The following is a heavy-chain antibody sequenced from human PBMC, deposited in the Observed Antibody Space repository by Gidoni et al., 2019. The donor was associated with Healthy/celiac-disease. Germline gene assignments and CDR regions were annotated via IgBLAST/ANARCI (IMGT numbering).Heavy chain of an antibody. V-gene: IGHV3-23*04. CDR2: ISGSGGST. CDR1: GLTCSSYA. J-gene: IGHJ6*03. Sequence: EVQLVESGGGLVQPGGSRRLSCAAAGLTCSSYAMSWVRQAPGKGLEWVSAISGSGGSTSYADSVKGRFTISRDNSKTTLYLQMNSLRAEDTAVYYCARMYYYYYYYMDVWGKGTTVTVSS. CDR3: ARMYYYYYYYMDV.